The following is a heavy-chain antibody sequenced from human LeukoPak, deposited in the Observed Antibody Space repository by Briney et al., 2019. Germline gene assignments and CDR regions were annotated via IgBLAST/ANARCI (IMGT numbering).Heavy chain of an antibody. CDR2: MNPNSGNT. CDR1: GYTFTAYY. Sequence: ASVKVSCKASGYTFTAYYMHWVRQAPGQGLEWMGWMNPNSGNTGYAQKFQGRVTMTRNTSISTVYMELSSLRSEDTAVYYCARNRPTFQHWGQGTLVTVSS. D-gene: IGHD1-14*01. V-gene: IGHV1-8*02. CDR3: ARNRPTFQH. J-gene: IGHJ1*01.